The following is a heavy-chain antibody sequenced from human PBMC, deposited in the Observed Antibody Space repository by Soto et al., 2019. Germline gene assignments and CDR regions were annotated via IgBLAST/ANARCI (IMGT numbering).Heavy chain of an antibody. CDR2: IQNTGGT. CDR3: ARSRNLDV. Sequence: QVQVQQWGAGLLKPSETLSLTCAVYGGSFSENHWSWIRQPPGKGLEWIGEIQNTGGTNYSPSLKSRVTISVDRSKNQLSLSLTSVSAADTAVYYCARSRNLDVRGQGTTVIVSS. V-gene: IGHV4-34*01. D-gene: IGHD1-1*01. CDR1: GGSFSENH. J-gene: IGHJ6*02.